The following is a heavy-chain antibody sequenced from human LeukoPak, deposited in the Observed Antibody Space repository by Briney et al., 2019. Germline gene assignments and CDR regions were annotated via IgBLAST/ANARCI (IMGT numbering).Heavy chain of an antibody. V-gene: IGHV3-74*01. CDR1: GFTFSNYG. CDR2: IKSDGSST. Sequence: GGSLRLSCAASGFTFSNYGMSWVRQAPGKGLVWVSRIKSDGSSTSYADSVKGRFTISRDNARNTLFLQMNSLRAEDTAVYYCARYYYDSSRGAYWGQGTLVTVSS. J-gene: IGHJ4*02. CDR3: ARYYYDSSRGAY. D-gene: IGHD3-22*01.